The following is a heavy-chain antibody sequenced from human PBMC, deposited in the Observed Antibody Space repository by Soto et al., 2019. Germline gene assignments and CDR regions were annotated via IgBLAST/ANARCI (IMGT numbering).Heavy chain of an antibody. CDR2: INWNSGSI. J-gene: IGHJ4*02. D-gene: IGHD6-6*01. CDR1: GFTFDDYA. CDR3: AKDDYSSSSGMDY. Sequence: EVPLVESGGGLVQPGRSLRLSCAASGFTFDDYAMHWVRQAPAKGLEWVSSINWNSGSIGYADSVKGRFTISRDNAKNSLYLQMNSLRAEDTALYYCAKDDYSSSSGMDYWGQGTMVTVSS. V-gene: IGHV3-9*01.